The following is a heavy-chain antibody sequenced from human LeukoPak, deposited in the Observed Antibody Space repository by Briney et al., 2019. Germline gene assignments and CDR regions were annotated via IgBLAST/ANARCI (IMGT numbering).Heavy chain of an antibody. D-gene: IGHD3-22*01. J-gene: IGHJ6*02. CDR1: GGSFSGYY. CDR2: INHSGST. V-gene: IGHV4-34*01. Sequence: SETLSLTCAVYGGSFSGYYWSWIRQPPGKGLEWIGEINHSGSTNYNPSLKSRVTISVDTSKNQFSLKLSSVTAADTAVYYCARASVRRCYYRSHYFYGKDGLGQGTTVTVSS. CDR3: ARASVRRCYYRSHYFYGKDG.